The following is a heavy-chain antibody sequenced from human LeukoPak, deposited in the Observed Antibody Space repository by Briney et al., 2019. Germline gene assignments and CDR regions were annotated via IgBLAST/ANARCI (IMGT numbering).Heavy chain of an antibody. V-gene: IGHV3-48*03. CDR2: ISSSGSTI. CDR3: AELGITMIGGV. J-gene: IGHJ6*04. D-gene: IGHD3-10*02. Sequence: GRSLRLSCAASGFTFSSYEMNWVRQAPGKGLEGVSYISSSGSTIYYADSVKGRFTISRDKAKNSLYLQMNSLRAEDTAVYYCAELGITMIGGVWGKGTTVTISS. CDR1: GFTFSSYE.